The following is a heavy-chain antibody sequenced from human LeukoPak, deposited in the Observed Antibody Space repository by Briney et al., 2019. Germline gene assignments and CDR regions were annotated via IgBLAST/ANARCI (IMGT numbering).Heavy chain of an antibody. CDR2: IYYSGST. Sequence: PSETLSLTCTVSGGSISSYYWSWIRQPPGKGLEWIGYIYYSGSTNYNPSLKSRVTISVDTSKNQFSLKLSSVTAADTAVYYCARSITIFGVVIWYFDYWGQGTLVTVSS. J-gene: IGHJ4*02. V-gene: IGHV4-59*01. CDR1: GGSISSYY. D-gene: IGHD3-3*01. CDR3: ARSITIFGVVIWYFDY.